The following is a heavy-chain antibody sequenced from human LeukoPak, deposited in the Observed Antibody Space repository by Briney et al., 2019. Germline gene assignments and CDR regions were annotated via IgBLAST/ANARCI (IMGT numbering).Heavy chain of an antibody. D-gene: IGHD3/OR15-3a*01. Sequence: GESLRLSCAASGFVFSTYWMTWVRQAPGKGLEWVANINLDGTEEHYVDSSLKGRFTISRDNAKNSLYLQMTSLRVEDTAVYYCASGRHDFLHWGQGTLVTVSS. CDR1: GFVFSTYW. J-gene: IGHJ4*02. V-gene: IGHV3-7*01. CDR2: INLDGTEE. CDR3: ASGRHDFLH.